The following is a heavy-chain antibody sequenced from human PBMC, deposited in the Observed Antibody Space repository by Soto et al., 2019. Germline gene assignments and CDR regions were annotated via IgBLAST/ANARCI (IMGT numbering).Heavy chain of an antibody. CDR1: GFTFSSYS. CDR2: ISSSSSYI. J-gene: IGHJ4*02. Sequence: GGSLRLSCAASGFTFSSYSMNWVRQAPGKGLEWVSSISSSSSYIYYADSVKGRFTISRDNAKNSLYLQMNSLRAEDTAVYYCARDRGGATAVAGPPVDYWGQGTLVTVSS. D-gene: IGHD6-19*01. CDR3: ARDRGGATAVAGPPVDY. V-gene: IGHV3-21*01.